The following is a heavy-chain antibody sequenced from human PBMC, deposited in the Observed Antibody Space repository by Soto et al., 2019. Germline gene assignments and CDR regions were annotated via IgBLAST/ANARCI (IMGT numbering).Heavy chain of an antibody. J-gene: IGHJ3*02. D-gene: IGHD2-21*01. V-gene: IGHV5-51*01. CDR2: IYPGDSDT. Sequence: GESLKISCKGSGYSFTSHWIGWVRQMPGKGLDWMGIIYPGDSDTRYSPSFQGQVTISADKSITTAYLQWSSLKASDTAMYYCARGIVVVNVTNALDIWSQGTMVTVSS. CDR3: ARGIVVVNVTNALDI. CDR1: GYSFTSHW.